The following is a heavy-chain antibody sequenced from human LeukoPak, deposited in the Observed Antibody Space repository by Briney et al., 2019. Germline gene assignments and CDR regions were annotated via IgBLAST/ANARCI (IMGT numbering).Heavy chain of an antibody. Sequence: ASVKVPCKASGYTFTSYGISWVRQAPGQGLEWMGWISAYNGNTNYAQKLQGRVTMTTDTSTSTAYMELRSLRSDDTAVYYCARDRYYYDSSGYYSRAFDIWGQGTMVTVPS. CDR2: ISAYNGNT. D-gene: IGHD3-22*01. J-gene: IGHJ3*02. CDR1: GYTFTSYG. CDR3: ARDRYYYDSSGYYSRAFDI. V-gene: IGHV1-18*01.